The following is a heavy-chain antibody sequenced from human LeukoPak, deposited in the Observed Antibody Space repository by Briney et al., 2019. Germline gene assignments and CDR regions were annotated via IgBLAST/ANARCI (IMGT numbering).Heavy chain of an antibody. J-gene: IGHJ4*02. V-gene: IGHV3-9*03. CDR2: ISWNSGSI. CDR3: AKGVGATYLYYFDY. Sequence: GRSLRLSCAASGFTFDDYAMHWVRQAPGKGLELVSGISWNSGSIGYAVSVKGRFTISRVNAKNYLYLQMNSLRAEDMALYYCAKGVGATYLYYFDYWGQGTLVTVSS. CDR1: GFTFDDYA. D-gene: IGHD1-26*01.